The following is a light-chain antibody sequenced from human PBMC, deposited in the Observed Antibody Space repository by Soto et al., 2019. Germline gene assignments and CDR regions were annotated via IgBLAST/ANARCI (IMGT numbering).Light chain of an antibody. J-gene: IGKJ5*01. CDR2: AAS. Sequence: IQMTQSPSSLSASVGDRVTITCRASQSISSYLNWYQQKPGKAPKLLIYAASSLQSGVPSRFSGSGSGTDFTLTISSLQPEDFATYYCQQLSSYPVTFGQGTRLEIK. V-gene: IGKV1-39*01. CDR3: QQLSSYPVT. CDR1: QSISSY.